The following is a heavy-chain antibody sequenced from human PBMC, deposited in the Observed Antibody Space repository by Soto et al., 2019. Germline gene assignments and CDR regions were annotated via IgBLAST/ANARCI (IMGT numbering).Heavy chain of an antibody. CDR1: GFTFDDYA. CDR3: AKGLAARGPVILYYYYGMDV. V-gene: IGHV3-9*01. D-gene: IGHD6-6*01. Sequence: GGSLRLSCAASGFTFDDYAMHWVRQAPGKGLEWVSGISWNSGSIGYADSVKGRFTISRDNAKNSLYLQTNSLRAEDTALYYCAKGLAARGPVILYYYYGMDVWGQGTTVTVSS. CDR2: ISWNSGSI. J-gene: IGHJ6*02.